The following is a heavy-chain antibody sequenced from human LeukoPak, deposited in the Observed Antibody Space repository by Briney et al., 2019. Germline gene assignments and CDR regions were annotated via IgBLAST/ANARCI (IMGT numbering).Heavy chain of an antibody. D-gene: IGHD3-22*01. Sequence: GGSLRLSCAASGFTFSNAWMNWVRQAPGKGLEWVGRIKTKTAGGTIDYAAPVKGRITISRDDSKNMLYLQMNSLKTEDTAVYFCTTDYYDSSGYVFWGQGTLVTVSS. J-gene: IGHJ4*02. V-gene: IGHV3-15*07. CDR1: GFTFSNAW. CDR3: TTDYYDSSGYVF. CDR2: IKTKTAGGTI.